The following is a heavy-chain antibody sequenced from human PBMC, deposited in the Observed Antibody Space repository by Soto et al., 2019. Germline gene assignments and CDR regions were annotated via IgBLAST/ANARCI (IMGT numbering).Heavy chain of an antibody. CDR2: ISSSSSYI. J-gene: IGHJ4*02. D-gene: IGHD1-26*01. CDR1: GFTFSSYS. V-gene: IGHV3-21*01. Sequence: GGSLRLSCAASGFTFSSYSMNWVRQAPGKGLEWVSSISSSSSYIYYADSVKGRFTISRDNAKNSLYLQMNSLRAEDTAVYYCARAPSGIVGAFDYWGQGTLVTVSS. CDR3: ARAPSGIVGAFDY.